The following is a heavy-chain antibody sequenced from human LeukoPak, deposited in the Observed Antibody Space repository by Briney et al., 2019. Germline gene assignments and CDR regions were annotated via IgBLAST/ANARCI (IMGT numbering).Heavy chain of an antibody. V-gene: IGHV5-51*01. CDR3: VRVLWTWALNYYYGMDV. CDR2: IYPGDSDA. Sequence: GESLKISCRGSGYSFTTYWIGWVRQMPGKGLEWMGIIYPGDSDARYSPSFQGQVTMSADKSISTAYLQWSSLKASDTAMYYCVRVLWTWALNYYYGMDVWGQGTTVTVSS. J-gene: IGHJ6*02. CDR1: GYSFTTYW. D-gene: IGHD2-8*02.